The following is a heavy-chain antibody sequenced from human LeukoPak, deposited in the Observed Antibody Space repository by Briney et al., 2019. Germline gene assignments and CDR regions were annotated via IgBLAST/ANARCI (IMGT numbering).Heavy chain of an antibody. CDR3: AKGGSSSWYGDDAFDI. D-gene: IGHD6-13*01. CDR2: ISGSGGST. J-gene: IGHJ3*02. CDR1: GFTFSIYA. V-gene: IGHV3-23*01. Sequence: GGSLRLSCAASGFTFSIYAMTWVRQAPGKGLEWVSGISGSGGSTYYADSVKGRFTISRDNSKNTLYLQMNSLRAEDTAVYYCAKGGSSSWYGDDAFDIWGQGTMVTVSS.